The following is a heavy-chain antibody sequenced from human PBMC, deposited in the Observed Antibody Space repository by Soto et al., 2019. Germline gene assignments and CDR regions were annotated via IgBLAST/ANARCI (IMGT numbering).Heavy chain of an antibody. CDR3: ARGPRFTIAAAGRPGYFQH. CDR1: GYTFTSYG. CDR2: ISAYNGNT. J-gene: IGHJ1*01. Sequence: QVQLVQSGAEVKKPGASVKVSCKASGYTFTSYGISWVRQAPGQGLEWMGWISAYNGNTNYAQKLQGRVTMTTDTSTSTAYMELRSLRSDDTDVYYCARGPRFTIAAAGRPGYFQHWGQGTLVTVSS. D-gene: IGHD6-13*01. V-gene: IGHV1-18*01.